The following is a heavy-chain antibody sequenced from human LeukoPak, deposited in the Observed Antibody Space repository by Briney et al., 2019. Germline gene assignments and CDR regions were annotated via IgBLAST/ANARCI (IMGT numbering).Heavy chain of an antibody. CDR3: AKDGSSWSFDY. J-gene: IGHJ4*02. D-gene: IGHD6-13*01. CDR1: RYTFRSYA. Sequence: GGSLRLSCTASRYTFRSYAMSWVRQAPGKGLERVSAISGSGGSTYYADSVKGRFTISRDNSKNTLYLQMNSLRAEDTAVYYCAKDGSSWSFDYWGQGTLVTVSS. CDR2: ISGSGGST. V-gene: IGHV3-23*01.